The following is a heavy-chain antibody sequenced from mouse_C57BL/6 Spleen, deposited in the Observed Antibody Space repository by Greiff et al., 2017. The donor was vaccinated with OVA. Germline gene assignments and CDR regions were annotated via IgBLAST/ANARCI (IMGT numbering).Heavy chain of an antibody. J-gene: IGHJ4*01. V-gene: IGHV3-6*01. D-gene: IGHD2-4*01. CDR3: ARGDYDGYAMDY. CDR1: GYSITSGYY. CDR2: ISYDGSN. Sequence: EVKLMESGPGLVKPSQSLSLTCSVTGYSITSGYYWNWIRQFPGNKLEWMGYISYDGSNNYNPSLKNRISITRDTSKNQFFLKLNSVTTEDTATYYCARGDYDGYAMDYWGQGTSVTVSS.